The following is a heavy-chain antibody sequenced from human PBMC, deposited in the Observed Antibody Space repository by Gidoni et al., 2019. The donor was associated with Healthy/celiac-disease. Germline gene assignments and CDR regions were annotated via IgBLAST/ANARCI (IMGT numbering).Heavy chain of an antibody. CDR3: TTDPGYYDFWSGISPGYGMDV. D-gene: IGHD3-3*01. V-gene: IGHV3-15*01. CDR2: IKSKTDGGTT. CDR1: GFTFSNAW. Sequence: EVQLVESGGGLVKPGGSLRLSCAASGFTFSNAWMSWVRQAPGKGLEWVGRIKSKTDGGTTDYAAPVKGRFTISRDDSKNTLYLQMNSLKTEDTAVYYCTTDPGYYDFWSGISPGYGMDVWGQGTTVTVSS. J-gene: IGHJ6*02.